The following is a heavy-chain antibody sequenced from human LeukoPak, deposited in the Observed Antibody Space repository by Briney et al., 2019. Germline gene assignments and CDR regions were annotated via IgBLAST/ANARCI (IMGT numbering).Heavy chain of an antibody. CDR1: GFTFSSYA. V-gene: IGHV3-23*01. D-gene: IGHD3-22*01. CDR3: AKALYDSGAYSFDY. Sequence: PGGSLRLSCGASGFTFSSYAMTWVRQAPGEGLEWVSAISGTDGTTYYADSVKGRFTISRDNSKNTLYLQMNSLRAEDTALYYCAKALYDSGAYSFDYWGQGTLVTVSS. CDR2: ISGTDGTT. J-gene: IGHJ4*02.